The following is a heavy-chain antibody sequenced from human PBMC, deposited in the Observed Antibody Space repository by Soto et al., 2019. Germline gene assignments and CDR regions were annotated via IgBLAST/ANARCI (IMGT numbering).Heavy chain of an antibody. J-gene: IGHJ4*02. D-gene: IGHD6-6*01. CDR1: GFSLSTSGVG. CDR2: IYWDDDK. CDR3: ASSSSPKYSFDY. Sequence: QITLKESGPTLVKPTQTLTLTCTFSGFSLSTSGVGVGWIRQPPGKPLEWLAVIYWDDDKRYSPSLKSRRTITKDTSNNQVVLTMTNMDPVDTATYYCASSSSPKYSFDYWGQGTLVTVSS. V-gene: IGHV2-5*02.